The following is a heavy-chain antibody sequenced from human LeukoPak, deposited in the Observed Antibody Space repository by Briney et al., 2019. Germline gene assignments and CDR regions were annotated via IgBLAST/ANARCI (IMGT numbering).Heavy chain of an antibody. CDR2: IYPRDGST. CDR1: GYTFTSNY. J-gene: IGHJ4*02. CDR3: ARDLGVGYNLFDY. V-gene: IGHV1-46*01. Sequence: ASVKVSCKASGYTFTSNYIHWVRQAPGQGLEWMGMIYPRDGSTSYAQKFQGRVTITRDTSASTAYMELSSLRSEDTAVYYCARDLGVGYNLFDYWGQGTLVTVSS. D-gene: IGHD5-24*01.